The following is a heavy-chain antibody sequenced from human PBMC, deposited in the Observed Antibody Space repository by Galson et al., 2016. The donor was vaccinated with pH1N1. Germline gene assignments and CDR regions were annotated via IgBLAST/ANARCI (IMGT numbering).Heavy chain of an antibody. V-gene: IGHV1-2*02. CDR3: GRVTTEVPFDF. Sequence: QSGAEVKKPGSSVKVSCKASGYTFTGYYIHWVRQAPGQGLEWIGWINPERGGTKYAQKFQGRVTLTRDTSMSTAYMELSSLRSDDTAIYYCGRVTTEVPFDFWGQGTLVTVSS. CDR1: GYTFTGYY. J-gene: IGHJ4*02. D-gene: IGHD2-2*01. CDR2: INPERGGT.